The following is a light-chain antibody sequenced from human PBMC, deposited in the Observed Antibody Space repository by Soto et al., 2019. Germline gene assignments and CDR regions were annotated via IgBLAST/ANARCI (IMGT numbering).Light chain of an antibody. CDR1: QAIRND. CDR2: AAS. J-gene: IGKJ1*01. Sequence: DMHMTQSPTSLSAALGDRVTITFRASQAIRNDLGWYQQKPAKAPKRLIYAASSLQSGVPSRFSGSGSGTEFTLTISSLQPEDSATYYCLQHHTYPRTFGQGTKVDIK. CDR3: LQHHTYPRT. V-gene: IGKV1-17*01.